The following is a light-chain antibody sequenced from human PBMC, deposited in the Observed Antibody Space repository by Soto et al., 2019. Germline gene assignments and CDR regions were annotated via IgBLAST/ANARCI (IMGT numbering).Light chain of an antibody. CDR2: GAS. Sequence: EIVLTQSPCTLSLSPGEGATLSCRASQSVNSRYLAWYQRKPGQAPRLLIYGASSRASGIPDRFSGSGSGTDFTLTISRLEPEDFAVYYCQQYGSSPLITFGQGTRLEIK. J-gene: IGKJ5*01. CDR3: QQYGSSPLIT. CDR1: QSVNSRY. V-gene: IGKV3-20*01.